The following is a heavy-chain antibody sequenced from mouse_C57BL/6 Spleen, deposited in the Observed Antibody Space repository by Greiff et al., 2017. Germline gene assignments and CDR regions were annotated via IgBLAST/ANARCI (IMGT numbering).Heavy chain of an antibody. D-gene: IGHD1-1*02. CDR1: GYTFTSYW. CDR3: AREGGSSPWFAY. CDR2: IHPNSGST. Sequence: VQLQQPGAELVKPGASVKLSCKASGYTFTSYWMHWVKQRPGQGLEWIGMIHPNSGSTNYNEKFKSKATLTVDKSSSTAYMQLSSLTSENSAVYYWAREGGSSPWFAYWGQGTLVTVSA. V-gene: IGHV1-64*01. J-gene: IGHJ3*01.